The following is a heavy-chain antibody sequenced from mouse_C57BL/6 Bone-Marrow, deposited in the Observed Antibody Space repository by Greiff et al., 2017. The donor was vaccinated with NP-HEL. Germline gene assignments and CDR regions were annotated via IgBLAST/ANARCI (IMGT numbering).Heavy chain of an antibody. Sequence: EVHLVESGGDLVKPGGSLKLSCAASGFTFSSYGMSWVRQTPDKRLEWVATISSGGSYTYYPDSVKGRFPFSRANAKTTLYLQRSSLKSEDAAMYYCARLPSVVANGYAMDYWGQGTSVTVSS. J-gene: IGHJ4*01. CDR2: ISSGGSYT. CDR1: GFTFSSYG. V-gene: IGHV5-6*01. D-gene: IGHD1-1*01. CDR3: ARLPSVVANGYAMDY.